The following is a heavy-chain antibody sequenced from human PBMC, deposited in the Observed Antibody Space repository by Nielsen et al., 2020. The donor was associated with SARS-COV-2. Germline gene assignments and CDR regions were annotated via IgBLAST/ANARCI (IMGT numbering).Heavy chain of an antibody. CDR3: ARVPSGYNYGTADY. J-gene: IGHJ4*02. D-gene: IGHD5-18*01. CDR1: GFTFSSYW. Sequence: GESLKISCAASGFTFSSYWMSWVRQAPGKGLEWVANIKQDGSEKYYVDSVKGRFTISRDNAKNSLYLQMNSLRAEDTAVYYCARVPSGYNYGTADYWGQGTLVTVSS. V-gene: IGHV3-7*01. CDR2: IKQDGSEK.